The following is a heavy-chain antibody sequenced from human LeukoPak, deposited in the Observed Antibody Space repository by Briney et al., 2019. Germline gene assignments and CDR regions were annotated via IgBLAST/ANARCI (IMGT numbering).Heavy chain of an antibody. Sequence: GGSLRLSCAASGFTFSSYGMHWVRQAPGKGLEWVAFIRYDGSNKYYADSVKGRFTISRDNSNNTLYLQMTSLRVEDTAVYYCAKDRGSSGWSGMDYWGQGTLVTVSS. V-gene: IGHV3-30*02. CDR3: AKDRGSSGWSGMDY. D-gene: IGHD6-19*01. CDR2: IRYDGSNK. CDR1: GFTFSSYG. J-gene: IGHJ4*02.